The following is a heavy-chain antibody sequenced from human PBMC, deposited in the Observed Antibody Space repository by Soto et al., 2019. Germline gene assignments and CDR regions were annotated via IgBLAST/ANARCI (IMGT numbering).Heavy chain of an antibody. J-gene: IGHJ3*02. CDR1: GLTFSSYA. V-gene: IGHV3-30-3*01. CDR2: ISYDVSNK. D-gene: IGHD2-15*01. CDR3: ASRVVTGAFDI. Sequence: GGSLRLTCAASGLTFSSYAMHWVRQAPGKGLEWVAVISYDVSNKYYADSVKGRFTISRDNSKNTLYLQMNSLRAEDKAVYYCASRVVTGAFDIWGQGTMVTVSS.